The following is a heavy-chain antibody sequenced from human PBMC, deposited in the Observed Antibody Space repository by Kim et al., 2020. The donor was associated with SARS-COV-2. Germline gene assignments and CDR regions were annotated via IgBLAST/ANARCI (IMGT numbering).Heavy chain of an antibody. D-gene: IGHD3-16*02. V-gene: IGHV1-2*02. J-gene: IGHJ4*02. Sequence: GGTTYAQKVQGRVTMTRNTSISPVYLELTSLRSDYTAVYYCARSSLLDFDYWGQGTLVTVSS. CDR2: GGT. CDR3: ARSSLLDFDY.